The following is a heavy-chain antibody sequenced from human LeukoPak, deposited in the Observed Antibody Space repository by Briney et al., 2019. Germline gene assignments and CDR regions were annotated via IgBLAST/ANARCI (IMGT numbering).Heavy chain of an antibody. CDR2: ISGYNGKT. V-gene: IGHV1-18*01. Sequence: ASVKVSCKASGYTFNSYGITWVRQAPGQGLEWMGWISGYNGKTKYAQKLQDRVTMTTDTSTSTAYMELRSLTSDDTAVYYCARDDGSSGWYWFRVIYYWGQGTLVTVSS. D-gene: IGHD6-19*01. CDR3: ARDDGSSGWYWFRVIYY. CDR1: GYTFNSYG. J-gene: IGHJ4*02.